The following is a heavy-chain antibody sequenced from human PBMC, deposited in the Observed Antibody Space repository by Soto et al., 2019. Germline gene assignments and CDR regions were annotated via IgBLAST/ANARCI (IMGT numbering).Heavy chain of an antibody. CDR2: ISYDGSNK. Sequence: QVQLVESGGGVVQPGRSLRLSCAASGFTFSSYAMHWVRQAPGKGLEWVAVISYDGSNKYYADSVKGRFTISRDNSKNTLFLQMNSRRAEDTAVYYCAGEAARPLLWFGGGGYNWFDPWGQGTLVTVSS. V-gene: IGHV3-30-3*01. J-gene: IGHJ5*02. CDR3: AGEAARPLLWFGGGGYNWFDP. CDR1: GFTFSSYA. D-gene: IGHD3-10*01.